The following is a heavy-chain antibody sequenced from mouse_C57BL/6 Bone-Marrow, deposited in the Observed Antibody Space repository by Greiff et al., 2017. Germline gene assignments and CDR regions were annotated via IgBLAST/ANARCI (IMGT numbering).Heavy chain of an antibody. D-gene: IGHD1-1*01. Sequence: QVHVKQPGAELVKPGASVKMSCKASGYTFTSYWITWVKQRPGQGLEWIGDIYPGSGSTNYNEKFKSKATLTVDTSSSTAYMQLSSLTSEDSAVYYCARKGSITGYRMDYWGQGTSVTVSS. CDR1: GYTFTSYW. J-gene: IGHJ4*01. CDR2: IYPGSGST. CDR3: ARKGSITGYRMDY. V-gene: IGHV1-55*01.